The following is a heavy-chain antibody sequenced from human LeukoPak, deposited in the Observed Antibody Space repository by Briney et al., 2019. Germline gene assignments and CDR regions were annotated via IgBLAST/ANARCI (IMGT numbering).Heavy chain of an antibody. V-gene: IGHV3-21*01. Sequence: GGSLRLSCAASGFTFDGYAMHWVRQAPGKGLEWVSSITSSNNYIYYGDSVKGRFTISRDDAKNSLFLQMNSLRAEDTAVYYCAKDLWGDSDYWGQGTLVTVSS. J-gene: IGHJ4*02. CDR2: ITSSNNYI. CDR3: AKDLWGDSDY. CDR1: GFTFDGYA. D-gene: IGHD2-21*02.